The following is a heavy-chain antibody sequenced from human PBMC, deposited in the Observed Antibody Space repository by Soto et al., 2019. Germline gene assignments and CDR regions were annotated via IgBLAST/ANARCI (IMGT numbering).Heavy chain of an antibody. CDR2: INPSGGST. D-gene: IGHD3-10*01. CDR1: GYTFTSYH. CDR3: ASPRRPGGSGYYYYGMDV. V-gene: IGHV1-46*01. J-gene: IGHJ6*02. Sequence: SVKVSCKASGYTFTSYHMHWVRQAPGQGLEWMGIINPSGGSTSYAQKFQGRVTMTRDTSTSTVYMELSSLRSEDTAVYYCASPRRPGGSGYYYYGMDVWGQGTTVTVSS.